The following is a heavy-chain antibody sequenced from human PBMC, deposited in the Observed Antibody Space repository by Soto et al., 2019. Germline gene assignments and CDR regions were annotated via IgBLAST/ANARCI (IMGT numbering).Heavy chain of an antibody. Sequence: SAKVSCKASGYTFNSYGISWVRQAPGQVLEWMGGIIPIFGTANYAQKFQGRVTITADKATSTAYMELSSLRSEDTAVYYCATAIRFLEWLSPPDYYYGIDVWGQGTPVTVSS. D-gene: IGHD3-3*01. V-gene: IGHV1-69*06. CDR2: IIPIFGTA. CDR3: ATAIRFLEWLSPPDYYYGIDV. J-gene: IGHJ6*02. CDR1: GYTFNSYG.